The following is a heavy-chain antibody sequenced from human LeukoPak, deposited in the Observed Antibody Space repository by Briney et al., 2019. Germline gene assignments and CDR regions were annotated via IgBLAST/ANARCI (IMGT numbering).Heavy chain of an antibody. CDR3: AREDPQTRVPEGMDV. J-gene: IGHJ6*02. D-gene: IGHD4/OR15-4a*01. CDR2: IYYTGTT. V-gene: IGHV4-59*01. CDR1: GGSISHYY. Sequence: SETLSLTCTVSGGSISHYYWSWIRQPPGKGPEWIGYIYYTGTTNYNPSLKSRVTISVDTSKNQFSLKLNSVTAADTAVYYCAREDPQTRVPEGMDVWGQGTTVTVSS.